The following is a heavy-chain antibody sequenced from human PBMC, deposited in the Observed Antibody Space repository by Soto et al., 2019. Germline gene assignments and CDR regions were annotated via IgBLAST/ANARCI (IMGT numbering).Heavy chain of an antibody. CDR2: ISYDGSNK. J-gene: IGHJ4*02. D-gene: IGHD6-6*01. Sequence: GGSLRLSCAASGFTFSSYGMHWVRQAPGKGLEWVAVISYDGSNKYYADSVKGRFTIPRDNSKNTLYLQMNSLRAEDTAVYYCAKRYSSSSAGYWGQGTLVTVSS. V-gene: IGHV3-30*18. CDR1: GFTFSSYG. CDR3: AKRYSSSSAGY.